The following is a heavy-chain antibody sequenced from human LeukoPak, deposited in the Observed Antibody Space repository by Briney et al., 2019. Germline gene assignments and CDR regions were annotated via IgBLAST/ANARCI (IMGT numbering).Heavy chain of an antibody. CDR1: GGSFSGYY. CDR3: ARQIRITMVRGVRSRGWFDP. J-gene: IGHJ5*02. Sequence: SETLSLTCAVYGGSFSGYYWSWIRQPPGKGLEWIGEINHSGSTNYNPSLKSRVTISVDTSKNQFSLKLSSVTAADTAVYYCARQIRITMVRGVRSRGWFDPWGQGTLVTVSS. D-gene: IGHD3-10*01. CDR2: INHSGST. V-gene: IGHV4-34*01.